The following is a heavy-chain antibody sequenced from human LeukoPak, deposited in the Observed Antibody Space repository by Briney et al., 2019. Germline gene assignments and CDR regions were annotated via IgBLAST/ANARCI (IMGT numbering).Heavy chain of an antibody. CDR2: IPDDGNNV. CDR3: AGGTYYSDY. D-gene: IGHD1-7*01. CDR1: GFTFSSYG. J-gene: IGHJ4*02. Sequence: GGSLRLSCAASGFTFSSYGMHWVRQAPGKGLEWAAFIPDDGNNVYYSDSVRGRFTVSRDSSRNTLYPQMNSLRVEDSALYYCAGGTYYSDYWGQGTLVTVSS. V-gene: IGHV3-30*03.